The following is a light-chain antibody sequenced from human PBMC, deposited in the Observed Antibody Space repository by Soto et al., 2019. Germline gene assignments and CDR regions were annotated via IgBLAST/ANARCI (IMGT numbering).Light chain of an antibody. V-gene: IGKV1-27*01. Sequence: MHMTQAPPSLAASVGDRVTITWRASQGISHYLARYQQKPGKVPKLLIYAASTLQSGVPSRFSGSGSGTDFTLTISSLQPEDVATYSSQKYNAAPLTFGQGTMVDIK. J-gene: IGKJ1*01. CDR2: AAS. CDR1: QGISHY. CDR3: QKYNAAPLT.